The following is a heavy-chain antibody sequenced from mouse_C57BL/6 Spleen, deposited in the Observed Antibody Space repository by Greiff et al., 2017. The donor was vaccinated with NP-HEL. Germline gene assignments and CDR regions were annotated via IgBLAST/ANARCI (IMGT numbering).Heavy chain of an antibody. CDR1: GFTFSDYG. D-gene: IGHD1-1*01. CDR2: ISSGSSTI. Sequence: EVMLVESGGGLVKPGGSLKLSCAASGFTFSDYGMHWVRQAPEKGLEWVAYISSGSSTIYYAATVKGRFTISRDNAKNTLFQQMTSLRSEDTAMYYCATKGTLYYGSRGGYFDYWGQGTTLTVSS. CDR3: ATKGTLYYGSRGGYFDY. V-gene: IGHV5-17*01. J-gene: IGHJ2*01.